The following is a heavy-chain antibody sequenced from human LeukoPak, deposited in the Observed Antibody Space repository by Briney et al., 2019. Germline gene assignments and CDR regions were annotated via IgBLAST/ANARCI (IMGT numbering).Heavy chain of an antibody. CDR3: ARGLGGSWYYFDY. CDR1: GGSISSGDYY. Sequence: SQTLSLTCTVSGGSISSGDYYWSWIRQPPGKGLEGIGFIYYSGTTHYNPSLKSRVTISVDTSKNQFSPKLSCVTAADTAVYYCARGLGGSWYYFDYWGQGALVTVSS. V-gene: IGHV4-61*08. D-gene: IGHD6-13*01. CDR2: IYYSGTT. J-gene: IGHJ4*02.